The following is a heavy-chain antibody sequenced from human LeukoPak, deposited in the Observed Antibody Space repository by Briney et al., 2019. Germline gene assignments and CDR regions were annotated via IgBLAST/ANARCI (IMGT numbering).Heavy chain of an antibody. V-gene: IGHV1-46*01. CDR3: ARALPHRRLMDTTMEQHWFDP. Sequence: GASVKVSCKASGYIFTSYFMHWVRQAPGQGLEWMGLINPSGGSTRYAQKFQGRVTMTRDMSTSTVYMELSSLRSEDTAVYYCARALPHRRLMDTTMEQHWFDPWGQGTLVTGSS. J-gene: IGHJ5*02. CDR1: GYIFTSYF. CDR2: INPSGGST. D-gene: IGHD5-18*01.